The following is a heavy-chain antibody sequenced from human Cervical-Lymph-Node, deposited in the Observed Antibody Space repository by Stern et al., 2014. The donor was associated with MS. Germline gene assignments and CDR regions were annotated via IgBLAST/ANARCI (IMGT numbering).Heavy chain of an antibody. CDR2: VSTTGTT. D-gene: IGHD6-13*01. CDR3: ARDGSWSPLDY. J-gene: IGHJ4*02. CDR1: RGSISTYY. V-gene: IGHV4-4*07. Sequence: QVKLQESGPRQVKTAETLSLTCSVSRGSISTYYWTWIRQPAGKGLEWIERVSTTGTTGYNPSFKNRVTMSVAPSKNQFSLQLNSVTAADTAMYFCARDGSWSPLDYWGQGILVTVSS.